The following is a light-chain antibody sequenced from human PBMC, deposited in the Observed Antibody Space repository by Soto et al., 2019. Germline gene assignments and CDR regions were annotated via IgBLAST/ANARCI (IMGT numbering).Light chain of an antibody. CDR1: QSVSSSY. Sequence: EIVLTQSPGTLSLSPGERATLSCRASQSVSSSYLAWYQQKPGQAPRLLIYGASSRATGIPDRFSGSGSETDFTLTISRLEPEDFAVYYCQQYGSSSLTFGQGTKVEIK. J-gene: IGKJ1*01. CDR2: GAS. CDR3: QQYGSSSLT. V-gene: IGKV3-20*01.